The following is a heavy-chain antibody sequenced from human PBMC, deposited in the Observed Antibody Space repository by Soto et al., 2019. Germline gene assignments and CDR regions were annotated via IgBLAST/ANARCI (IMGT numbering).Heavy chain of an antibody. CDR2: IYYSGST. D-gene: IGHD3-3*01. J-gene: IGHJ5*02. Sequence: SETLSLTCTVSGGSVSSGSYYWSWIRQPPGKGLEWIGYIYYSGSTNYNPSLKSRVTISVDTSKNQFSLKLSSVTAADTAVFYCAREGYYDFGSGYPMTWGQGTLVTVSS. CDR1: GGSVSSGSYY. V-gene: IGHV4-61*01. CDR3: AREGYYDFGSGYPMT.